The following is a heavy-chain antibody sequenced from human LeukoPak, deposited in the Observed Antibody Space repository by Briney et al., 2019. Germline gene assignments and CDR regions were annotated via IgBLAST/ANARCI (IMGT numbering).Heavy chain of an antibody. V-gene: IGHV3-23*01. CDR3: ASSDCSSTSCMLDY. Sequence: PGGSLRLSCAASGFTFSIYAMSWVRQAPGKGLEWVSAISGSGGSTYYADSVKGRFTISRDNAKNSLYLQMNSLRAEDTAVYYCASSDCSSTSCMLDYWGQGTLVTVSS. CDR1: GFTFSIYA. CDR2: ISGSGGST. J-gene: IGHJ4*02. D-gene: IGHD2-2*01.